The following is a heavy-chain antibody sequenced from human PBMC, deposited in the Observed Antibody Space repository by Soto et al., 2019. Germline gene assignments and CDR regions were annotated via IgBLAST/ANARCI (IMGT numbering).Heavy chain of an antibody. CDR2: ISSSSSYR. J-gene: IGHJ4*02. D-gene: IGHD1-26*01. Sequence: AGGSLRLSCATSVFTFSIYSMNWVHQAPGKGLEWVSSISSSSSYRYYADSVKGRFTISRDNAKNSLYLQMNSLRAEDTAVYYCAREGGSYRTIDYWGQGTMVTVSS. CDR3: AREGGSYRTIDY. V-gene: IGHV3-21*01. CDR1: VFTFSIYS.